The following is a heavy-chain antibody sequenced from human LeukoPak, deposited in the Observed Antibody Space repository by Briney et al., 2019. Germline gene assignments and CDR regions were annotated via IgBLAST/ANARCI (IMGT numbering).Heavy chain of an antibody. CDR3: ASGLYYTPFDY. D-gene: IGHD3-10*01. Sequence: PGGSLRPSCAASGFTVSSNYMSWVRQAPGKGLEWVSVIYSGGSTYYADSVKGRFTISRDNSKNTLYLQMNSLRAEDTAVYYCASGLYYTPFDYWGQGTLVTVSS. V-gene: IGHV3-53*01. J-gene: IGHJ4*02. CDR1: GFTVSSNY. CDR2: IYSGGST.